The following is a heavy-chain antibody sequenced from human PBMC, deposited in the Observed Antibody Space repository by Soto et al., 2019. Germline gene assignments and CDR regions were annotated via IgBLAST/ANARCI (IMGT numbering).Heavy chain of an antibody. Sequence: EVQLLESGGGLVQPGGSLRLSCAASGFTFSSYAMSWVRQAPGKGLEWVSAISGSGGSTYYADSVKGRFTISRDNSKNTLYLQMNSLRAEDTAVYYCAKTGGGGGSYYWYFDLWGRGTLVTVSS. CDR1: GFTFSSYA. V-gene: IGHV3-23*01. J-gene: IGHJ2*01. CDR2: ISGSGGST. CDR3: AKTGGGGGSYYWYFDL. D-gene: IGHD1-26*01.